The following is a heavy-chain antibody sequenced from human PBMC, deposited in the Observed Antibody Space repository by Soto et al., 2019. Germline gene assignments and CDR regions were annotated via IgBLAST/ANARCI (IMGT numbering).Heavy chain of an antibody. J-gene: IGHJ2*01. V-gene: IGHV3-23*01. CDR2: ISGSGGST. CDR3: AKRTTGWYVDL. Sequence: EVQLLESGGGLVQPGGSLRLSCAASGFTFTSYAMNWVRQAPGKGLEWVSVISGSGGSTYYADSVKGRFTISRDNSKNTLYLQMNSLRAEDTAVYYCAKRTTGWYVDLWGRGTLFTVSS. CDR1: GFTFTSYA.